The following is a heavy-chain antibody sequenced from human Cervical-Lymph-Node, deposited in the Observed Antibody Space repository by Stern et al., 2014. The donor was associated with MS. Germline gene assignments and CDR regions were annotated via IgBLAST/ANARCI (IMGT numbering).Heavy chain of an antibody. V-gene: IGHV4-59*01. J-gene: IGHJ4*02. CDR1: GGSISSYY. D-gene: IGHD5-18*01. CDR3: ARDNADTAMGLGGWYYFDY. Sequence: QVQLQESGPGLVKPSETLSLTCTVSGGSISSYYWSWIRQSPGKGLEWIGYIYYSGSTNYNPSLKSRVTISVDTSKNQFSLKLSSVTAADTAVYYCARDNADTAMGLGGWYYFDYWGQGTLVTVSS. CDR2: IYYSGST.